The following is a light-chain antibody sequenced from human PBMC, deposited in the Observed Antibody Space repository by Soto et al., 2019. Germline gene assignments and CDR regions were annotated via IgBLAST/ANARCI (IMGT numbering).Light chain of an antibody. V-gene: IGKV3D-20*01. CDR1: QSVSYRY. CDR3: QQYGTSVT. J-gene: IGKJ5*01. Sequence: EIVLTQSPATLSLSPGERGTLSCGASQSVSYRYLAWYQQKPGLAPSLLIYDASRRATGVPDRFSGSGSGTHFTLTISRREAEDIAVYYCQQYGTSVTFGQGTRLEIK. CDR2: DAS.